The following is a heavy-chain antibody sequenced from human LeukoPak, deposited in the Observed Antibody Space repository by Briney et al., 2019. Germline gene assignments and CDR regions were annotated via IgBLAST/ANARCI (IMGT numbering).Heavy chain of an antibody. D-gene: IGHD3-3*01. V-gene: IGHV4-34*01. CDR2: INHSGST. CDR1: GGSFSGYY. Sequence: SETLSLTCAVYGGSFSGYYWSWIRQPPGKGLEWIGEINHSGSTNYNPSLKSRVTISVDTSKSQFSLKLSSVTAADTAVYYCARRPTYYDFWSGYCFDYWGQGTLVTVSP. CDR3: ARRPTYYDFWSGYCFDY. J-gene: IGHJ4*02.